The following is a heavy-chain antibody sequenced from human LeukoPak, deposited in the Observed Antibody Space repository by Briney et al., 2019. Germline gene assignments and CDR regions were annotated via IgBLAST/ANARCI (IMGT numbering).Heavy chain of an antibody. V-gene: IGHV4-61*10. Sequence: SETLSLTCTVSGGSISSGSYYYSWIRQPAGKGLEWIGHIYYLGSTSYNPSLRSRVTISMDASKNQFSLTLTSVTAADTAVYYCAVTWNADRTFAPWGQGILVTVSS. CDR3: AVTWNADRTFAP. CDR1: GGSISSGSYY. CDR2: IYYLGST. J-gene: IGHJ5*02. D-gene: IGHD1-1*01.